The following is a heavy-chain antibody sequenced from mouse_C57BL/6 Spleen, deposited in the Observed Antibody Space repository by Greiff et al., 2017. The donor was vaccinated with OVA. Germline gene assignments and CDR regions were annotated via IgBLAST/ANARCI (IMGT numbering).Heavy chain of an antibody. J-gene: IGHJ4*01. Sequence: VQLQQPGAELVKPGASVKLSCKASGYTFTSYWMQWVKQRPGQGLEWIGEIDPSDSYTNYNQKFKGKATLTVDTSSSTAYMQLSSLPSEDSAVYYCARRVNYYGSRDYWGQGTSVTVSS. V-gene: IGHV1-50*01. CDR3: ARRVNYYGSRDY. D-gene: IGHD1-1*01. CDR2: IDPSDSYT. CDR1: GYTFTSYW.